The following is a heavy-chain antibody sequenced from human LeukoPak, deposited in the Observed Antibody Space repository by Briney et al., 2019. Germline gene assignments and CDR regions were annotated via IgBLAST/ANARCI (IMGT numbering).Heavy chain of an antibody. CDR3: ARPQGPAYYYDSSGYYSDYYYGMDV. Sequence: ASVKVSCKASGYTFTGYYMHWLRQAPGQGLEWMGWINPNSGGTNYAQKFQGRVTMTRDTSISTAYMELSRLRSDDTAVYYCARPQGPAYYYDSSGYYSDYYYGMDVWGQGTTVTVSS. J-gene: IGHJ6*02. D-gene: IGHD3-22*01. CDR1: GYTFTGYY. V-gene: IGHV1-2*02. CDR2: INPNSGGT.